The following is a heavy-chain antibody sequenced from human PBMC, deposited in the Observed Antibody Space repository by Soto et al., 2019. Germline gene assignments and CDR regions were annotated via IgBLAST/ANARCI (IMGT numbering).Heavy chain of an antibody. V-gene: IGHV5-51*01. CDR3: ARGKSAPYIVVVPEPALSIHPGTNWFDP. D-gene: IGHD2-2*01. CDR2: IYPGDSDT. J-gene: IGHJ5*02. Sequence: PGESLKISCKGSGYSFTSYWIGWVRQMPGKGLEWMGIIYPGDSDTRYSPSFQGQVTISADKSISTAYLQWSSLKASDTAMYYCARGKSAPYIVVVPEPALSIHPGTNWFDPWGQGTLVTVSS. CDR1: GYSFTSYW.